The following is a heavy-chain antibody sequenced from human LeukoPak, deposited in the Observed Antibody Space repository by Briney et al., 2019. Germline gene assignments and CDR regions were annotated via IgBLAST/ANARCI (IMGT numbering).Heavy chain of an antibody. D-gene: IGHD3-10*01. CDR2: IKQDGSEK. V-gene: IGHV3-7*01. CDR3: AREVTMVRGPPGY. Sequence: GGSLRLSCAASGFTFSSYWMSWVRQAPGKGLEWVANIKQDGSEKYYVDSVKGRFTISRDNAKNSLYLQMNSLRAEDTAVHYCAREVTMVRGPPGYWGQGTLVTVSS. CDR1: GFTFSSYW. J-gene: IGHJ4*02.